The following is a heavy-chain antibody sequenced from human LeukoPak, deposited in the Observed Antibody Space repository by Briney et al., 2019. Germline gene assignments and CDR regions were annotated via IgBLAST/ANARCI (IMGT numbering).Heavy chain of an antibody. CDR3: ARDRITGPYYYMDV. CDR2: INPNSGGT. V-gene: IGHV1-2*02. Sequence: GASVKVSCKASGYTFTGYYMHWVRQAPGQGLEWMGWINPNSGGTNYAQKFQGRVTMTRDTSISTAYMELRSLRSDDTAIYYCARDRITGPYYYMDVWGKGTTVTVSS. D-gene: IGHD1-20*01. J-gene: IGHJ6*03. CDR1: GYTFTGYY.